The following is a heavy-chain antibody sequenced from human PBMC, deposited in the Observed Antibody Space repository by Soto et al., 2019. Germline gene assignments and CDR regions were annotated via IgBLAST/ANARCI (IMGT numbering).Heavy chain of an antibody. CDR1: GYTFTSYY. J-gene: IGHJ4*02. Sequence: ASVKVSCKASGYTFTSYYMHWVRQAPGQGLEWMGIINPSGGSTSYAQKFQGRVTMTRDTSTSTVYMELSSLRSEDTAVYYCARRRDIVATIGEFDYWGKGTLVTVSS. V-gene: IGHV1-46*03. CDR2: INPSGGST. CDR3: ARRRDIVATIGEFDY. D-gene: IGHD5-12*01.